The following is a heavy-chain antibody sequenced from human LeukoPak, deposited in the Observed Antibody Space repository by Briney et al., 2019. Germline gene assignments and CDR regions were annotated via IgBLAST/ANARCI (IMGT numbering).Heavy chain of an antibody. CDR2: ISGSGGST. J-gene: IGHJ4*02. CDR3: AKDRSKDSYGYVPDY. CDR1: GFTFSSYA. D-gene: IGHD5-18*01. Sequence: GGSLRLTCAASGFTFSSYAMSWVRQAPGKGLEWVSAISGSGGSTYYADSVKGRFTISRVNSKNTLYLQMNSLRAEDTAVYYCAKDRSKDSYGYVPDYWGQGTLVTVSS. V-gene: IGHV3-23*01.